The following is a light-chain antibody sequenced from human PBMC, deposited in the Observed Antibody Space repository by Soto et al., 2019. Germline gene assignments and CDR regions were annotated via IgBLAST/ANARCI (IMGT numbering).Light chain of an antibody. J-gene: IGLJ1*01. V-gene: IGLV1-40*01. CDR1: SSNIGSTYD. CDR3: QSYDDSLSVHYV. Sequence: QSVLTQPPSVSGAPGQRVTIPCPGSSSNIGSTYDVQWYQQLQGTAPKLLIHGNTDRPSGVPDRFSGSKSGTSASLAITGLQADDEADYYCQSYDDSLSVHYVFGTGTKVTVL. CDR2: GNT.